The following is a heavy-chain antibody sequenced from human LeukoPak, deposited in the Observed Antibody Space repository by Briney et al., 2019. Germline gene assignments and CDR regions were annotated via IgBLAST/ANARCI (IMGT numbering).Heavy chain of an antibody. J-gene: IGHJ4*02. CDR3: ARRPTGRNYYFDY. CDR1: GYSFTTYW. Sequence: GESLKISCKASGYSFTTYWIGWVRQMPGKGLEWMGIIYPGDSDTRYSPSFQGQVTISVDKSISTAYLQWTSLKASDTAMYHCARRPTGRNYYFDYWGQGALVTVSS. CDR2: IYPGDSDT. V-gene: IGHV5-51*01. D-gene: IGHD1-1*01.